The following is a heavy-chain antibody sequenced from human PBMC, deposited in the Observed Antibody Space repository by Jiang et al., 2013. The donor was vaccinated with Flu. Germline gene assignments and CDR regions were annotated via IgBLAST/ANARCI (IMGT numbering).Heavy chain of an antibody. D-gene: IGHD3-3*01. CDR3: ARATISYERFDF. J-gene: IGHJ4*02. V-gene: IGHV4-59*11. CDR2: VYHSGSF. Sequence: LLKPSETLALTCTVSGGSIRGQYWSWIRQPPGKGLEWIGYVYHSGSFNPNPSLKSRVTISVDTSKNQFSLKLSSMTAADTAVYYCARATISYERFDFWGQGTLVTVSA. CDR1: GGSIRGQY.